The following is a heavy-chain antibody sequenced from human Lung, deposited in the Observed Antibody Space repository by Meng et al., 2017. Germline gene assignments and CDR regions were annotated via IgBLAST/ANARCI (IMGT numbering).Heavy chain of an antibody. J-gene: IGHJ4*02. D-gene: IGHD4-11*01. CDR3: ARGPTTMAHDFDY. Sequence: QVQLRRWAAGLLKPSGTPAPTCVVSVGSFSDYSWGVIRQPPGKGLEWIGEINHSGSTNYNPSLESRATISVDTSQNNLSLKLSSVTAADSAVYYCARGPTTMAHDFDYWGQGTLVTVSS. CDR2: INHSGST. V-gene: IGHV4-34*01. CDR1: VGSFSDYS.